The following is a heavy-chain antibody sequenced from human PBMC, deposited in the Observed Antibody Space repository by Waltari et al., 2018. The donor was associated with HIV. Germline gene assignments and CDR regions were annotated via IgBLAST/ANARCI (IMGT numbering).Heavy chain of an antibody. V-gene: IGHV4-34*01. CDR1: GGSFSGYY. J-gene: IGHJ4*02. D-gene: IGHD1-7*01. Sequence: QVQLQQWGAGLLKPSETLSLTCAVYGGSFSGYYWIWIHQPPRKGLEGIGEINHSGSTNYNPSLKSLVTISVDTSTNQFSPKLSSVTAADTAVYDCARGGVELTSRLCDYWGQGTLVTVSS. CDR2: INHSGST. CDR3: ARGGVELTSRLCDY.